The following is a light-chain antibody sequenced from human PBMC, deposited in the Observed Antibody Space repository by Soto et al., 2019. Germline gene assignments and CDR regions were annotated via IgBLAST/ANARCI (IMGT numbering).Light chain of an antibody. V-gene: IGLV2-14*01. CDR1: SSDIGGYNL. Sequence: QSALTQPASVSGSPGQSITISCTGTSSDIGGYNLVSWFQQHPGKAPKLMIYDVSNRPSGVSNRFSGSKSGNTASLTISGLQAEDEADYYCTSYTRITTLEVFGGGTKLTDL. CDR2: DVS. CDR3: TSYTRITTLEV. J-gene: IGLJ2*01.